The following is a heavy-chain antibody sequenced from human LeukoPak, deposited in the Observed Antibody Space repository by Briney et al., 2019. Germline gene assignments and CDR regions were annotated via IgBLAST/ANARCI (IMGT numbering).Heavy chain of an antibody. D-gene: IGHD3-16*01. Sequence: SETLSLTCAVYGGSFSGYYWSWIRQPPGKGLEWIGEINHSGSTNYNPSLKSRVTISVDTSKNQFSLKLNFFTAADTAVYFCARVARGSSLKDYWGQGTLVTVSS. V-gene: IGHV4-34*01. CDR1: GGSFSGYY. CDR2: INHSGST. CDR3: ARVARGSSLKDY. J-gene: IGHJ4*02.